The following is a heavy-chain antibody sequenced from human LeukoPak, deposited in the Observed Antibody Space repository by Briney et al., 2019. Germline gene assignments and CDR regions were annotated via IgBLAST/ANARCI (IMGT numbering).Heavy chain of an antibody. CDR3: AKGLSGWYYFDY. D-gene: IGHD6-19*01. J-gene: IGHJ4*02. CDR1: GFTFDDYA. Sequence: GGSLRLSCAASGFTFDDYAMHWVRQAPGKGLEWVSGISWNSGSIGYADPVKGRFTISRDNAKNSLYLQMNSLRAEDTALYYCAKGLSGWYYFDYWGQGTLVTVSS. V-gene: IGHV3-9*01. CDR2: ISWNSGSI.